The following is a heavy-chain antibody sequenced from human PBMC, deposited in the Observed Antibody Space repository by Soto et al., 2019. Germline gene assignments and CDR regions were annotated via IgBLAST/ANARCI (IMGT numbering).Heavy chain of an antibody. D-gene: IGHD5-18*01. CDR3: ARDRTPYSYGYDAFDY. Sequence: ASVKVSCKASGYTFTSYAMHWVRQAPGQRLEWMGWINAGNGNTKYSQKFQGSGTITRDTSARTAYMELSSLRSEDTAVYYCARDRTPYSYGYDAFDYWGQGTQVTVSS. CDR1: GYTFTSYA. CDR2: INAGNGNT. V-gene: IGHV1-3*01. J-gene: IGHJ4*02.